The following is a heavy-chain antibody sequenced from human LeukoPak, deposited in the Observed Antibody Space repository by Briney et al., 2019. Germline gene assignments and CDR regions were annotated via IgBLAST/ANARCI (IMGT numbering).Heavy chain of an antibody. V-gene: IGHV4-61*02. CDR1: GGSISSGGYY. J-gene: IGHJ6*02. D-gene: IGHD2-21*01. Sequence: SETLSLTCAVSGGSISSGGYYWSWIRQPAGKGLEWIGRIYTSGGTNYNPSLKSRVTMSVDTSKNQFSLKLSSVTAADTAVYYCARGALWFYGMDVWGQGTTVTVSS. CDR3: ARGALWFYGMDV. CDR2: IYTSGGT.